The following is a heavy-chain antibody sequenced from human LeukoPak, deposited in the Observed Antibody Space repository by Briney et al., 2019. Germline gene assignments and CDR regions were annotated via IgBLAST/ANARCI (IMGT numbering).Heavy chain of an antibody. Sequence: SVKVSCKASGGTFSSYAISWVRQAPGQGLEWMGGTIPIFGTANYAQKFQGRVTITADESTSTAYMELSSLRSEDTAVYYCARGAIYDSSGYYFGLLGFDYWGQGTLVTVSS. CDR1: GGTFSSYA. CDR2: TIPIFGTA. V-gene: IGHV1-69*13. D-gene: IGHD3-22*01. CDR3: ARGAIYDSSGYYFGLLGFDY. J-gene: IGHJ4*02.